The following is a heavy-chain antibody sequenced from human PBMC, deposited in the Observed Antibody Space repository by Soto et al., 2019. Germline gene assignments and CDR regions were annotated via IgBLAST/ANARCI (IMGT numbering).Heavy chain of an antibody. CDR2: ISGSGGSP. D-gene: IGHD2-2*01. J-gene: IGHJ4*02. CDR3: AKARCSTTDCYVPDY. Sequence: AGGSLRLSCVASGFTLSTYTMSWVRQAPGKGLEWVSVISGSGGSPSYADSVQGRFSIYRDNSKNTLYLQMNSLRGDDTAMYYCAKARCSTTDCYVPDYWGRGTLVTVSS. V-gene: IGHV3-23*01. CDR1: GFTLSTYT.